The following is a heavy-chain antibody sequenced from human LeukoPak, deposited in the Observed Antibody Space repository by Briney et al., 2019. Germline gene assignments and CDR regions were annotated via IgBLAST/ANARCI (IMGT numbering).Heavy chain of an antibody. J-gene: IGHJ4*02. D-gene: IGHD2-2*02. CDR1: GFTFSSYA. CDR3: AGEFCSSTSCYKPIDY. CDR2: ISGSGGST. V-gene: IGHV3-23*01. Sequence: GGSLRLSCAASGFTFSSYAMSWVRQAPGNGLEWVSAISGSGGSTYYADSVKGRFTISRDNSKNTLYLQMNSLRAEDTAVYYCAGEFCSSTSCYKPIDYWGQGTLVTVSS.